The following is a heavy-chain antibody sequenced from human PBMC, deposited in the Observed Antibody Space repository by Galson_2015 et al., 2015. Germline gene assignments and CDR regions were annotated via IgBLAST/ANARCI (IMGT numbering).Heavy chain of an antibody. D-gene: IGHD2-8*02. CDR3: ARFGVLGGMDV. CDR1: GFTFSSYW. Sequence: SLRLSCAASGFTFSSYWMTWVRQAPGKGLEWVANIKQDGSEQDYVNSVKGRFTISRDNAKNSMYLQMNSLRAEDTAVYYCARFGVLGGMDVWGQETTVTV. CDR2: IKQDGSEQ. V-gene: IGHV3-7*01. J-gene: IGHJ6*02.